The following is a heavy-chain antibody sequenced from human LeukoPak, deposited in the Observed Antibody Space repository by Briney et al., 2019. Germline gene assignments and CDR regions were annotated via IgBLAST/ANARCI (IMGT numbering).Heavy chain of an antibody. D-gene: IGHD2-15*01. J-gene: IGHJ6*03. CDR3: AKNGDRGAFCSGGTCYPYYYYYMDV. V-gene: IGHV3-23*01. Sequence: GGALRLSCAASGFTFSTYGMSWVRQAPGKGLEWVSAVSSTGGTTYYADSVKGRFTISRDNSKNTLFLQMNSLRAEDTAVYYCAKNGDRGAFCSGGTCYPYYYYYMDVWGKGTTVIISS. CDR2: VSSTGGTT. CDR1: GFTFSTYG.